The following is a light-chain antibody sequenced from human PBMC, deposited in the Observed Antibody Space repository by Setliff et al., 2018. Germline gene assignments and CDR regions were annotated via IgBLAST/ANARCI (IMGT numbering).Light chain of an antibody. CDR2: GVS. CDR3: NAYTAGTTYV. CDR1: SNDVGSYDL. J-gene: IGLJ1*01. Sequence: QSALTQPASVSGSPGQSITISCSGTSNDVGSYDLVSWYQQHPGKAPKLIIYGVSDRPSGVSSHFSGSKSGNTASLTISGLQTEDEADYYCNAYTAGTTYVFGTGTKVTVL. V-gene: IGLV2-14*03.